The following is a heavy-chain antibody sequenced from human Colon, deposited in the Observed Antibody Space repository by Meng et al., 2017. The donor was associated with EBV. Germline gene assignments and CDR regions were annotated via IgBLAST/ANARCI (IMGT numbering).Heavy chain of an antibody. D-gene: IGHD3-22*01. CDR1: CYTFPNAG. Sequence: QVLLVQSGAQVKKPGASVKVSCQASCYTFPNAGISWVRQAPGQGLEWMGWVSTNNGDTKYAQRLQGRVTMTTDTSTNTAYMELRTLRSDDTAVYYCARLGYYDNSGIPRPFDYWGQGTLVTVSS. CDR2: VSTNNGDT. CDR3: ARLGYYDNSGIPRPFDY. J-gene: IGHJ4*02. V-gene: IGHV1-18*01.